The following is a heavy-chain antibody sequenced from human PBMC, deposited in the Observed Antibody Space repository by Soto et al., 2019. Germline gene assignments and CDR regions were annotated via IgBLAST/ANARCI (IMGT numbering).Heavy chain of an antibody. CDR1: GGSISSYY. CDR2: IYYSGST. CDR3: ARHVDTAKAYYFDY. V-gene: IGHV4-59*01. Sequence: QVQLQESGPGVVKPSETLSLTCSVSGGSISSYYWSWIRQPPGKGLEWIGYIYYSGSTNYNPSLKSRVTISVDTSKNQFSLKLTSVTAADTDVYYCARHVDTAKAYYFDYWGQGTLVTVSS. D-gene: IGHD5-18*01. J-gene: IGHJ4*02.